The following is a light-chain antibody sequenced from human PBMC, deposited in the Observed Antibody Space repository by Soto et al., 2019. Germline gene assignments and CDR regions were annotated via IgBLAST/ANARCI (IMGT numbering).Light chain of an antibody. V-gene: IGKV3D-15*01. Sequence: EIVMTQSPATLSVSPGERATLSCRASQSVSSHLAWFQQRPGQAPRLLIYDASNRATGIPARFSGRGSGTDFTLTISSLEPEDFAFYYCQQYENYWTFGQGTKVDI. CDR3: QQYENYWT. CDR2: DAS. CDR1: QSVSSH. J-gene: IGKJ1*01.